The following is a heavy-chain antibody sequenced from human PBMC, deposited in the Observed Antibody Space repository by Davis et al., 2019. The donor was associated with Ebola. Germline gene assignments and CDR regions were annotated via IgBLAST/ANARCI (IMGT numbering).Heavy chain of an antibody. V-gene: IGHV3-49*04. CDR1: GFTFGDYA. CDR2: IRSKAYGGTT. Sequence: GESLKISCTASGFTFGDYAMSWVRQAPGKGLEWVGFIRSKAYGGTTEYAASVKGRFTISRDDSKSIAYLQMNSLKTEDTAVYYCTRIAARHYIDYWGQGTLVTVSS. CDR3: TRIAARHYIDY. D-gene: IGHD6-6*01. J-gene: IGHJ4*02.